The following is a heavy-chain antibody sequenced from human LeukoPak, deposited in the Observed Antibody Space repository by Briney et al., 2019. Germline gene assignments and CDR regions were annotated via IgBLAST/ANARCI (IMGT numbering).Heavy chain of an antibody. J-gene: IGHJ4*02. CDR3: AKCVSSWYLWGSPFDY. CDR1: GFTFSSYG. CDR2: ISYDGSNN. V-gene: IGHV3-30*18. D-gene: IGHD6-13*01. Sequence: PGGSLRLSCAASGFTFSSYGMHWVRQAPGKGLEWVSVISYDGSNNYYADYVKGRFTISRDNSKNTLYLQMNSLRAEDTAVYYCAKCVSSWYLWGSPFDYWGQGTLVTVSS.